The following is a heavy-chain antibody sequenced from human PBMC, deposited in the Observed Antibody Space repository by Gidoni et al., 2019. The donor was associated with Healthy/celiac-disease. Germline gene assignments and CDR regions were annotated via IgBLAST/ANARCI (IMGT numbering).Heavy chain of an antibody. CDR3: AREFAYCTNGVCRDY. CDR2: SNAGTGNP. J-gene: IGHJ4*02. CDR1: GYTLTSYA. D-gene: IGHD2-8*01. V-gene: IGHV1-3*01. Sequence: QVQLVQSGAEVKKPGASVKVSCKASGYTLTSYAMHWVRQAPGQRLEWIGWSNAGTGNPKYSQKFQGRVTITRDTSASTAYMELSSLRSEDTAVYYCAREFAYCTNGVCRDYWGQGTLVTVSS.